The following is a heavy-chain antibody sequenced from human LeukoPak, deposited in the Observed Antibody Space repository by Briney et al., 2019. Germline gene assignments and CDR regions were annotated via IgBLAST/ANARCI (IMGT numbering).Heavy chain of an antibody. CDR2: ISAYNGNT. Sequence: ASVNVSCKASGYTFTSYGISWVRQAPGQGLEWMGWISAYNGNTNYAQKLQGRVTMTTDTSTSTAYMELRSLRSDDTAVYYCARVGPYCSSTSCYPDYWGQGTLVTVSS. CDR3: ARVGPYCSSTSCYPDY. J-gene: IGHJ4*02. V-gene: IGHV1-18*01. CDR1: GYTFTSYG. D-gene: IGHD2-2*01.